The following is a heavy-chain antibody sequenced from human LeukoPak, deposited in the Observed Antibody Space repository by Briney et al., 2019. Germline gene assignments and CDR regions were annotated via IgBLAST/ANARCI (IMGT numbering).Heavy chain of an antibody. J-gene: IGHJ5*02. D-gene: IGHD5-24*01. V-gene: IGHV4-34*01. CDR3: ARARDGYNSWFDP. CDR1: GGSFSGYY. CDR2: INHSGST. Sequence: SETLSLTCAVYGGSFSGYYWSWIRQPPGKGLEWIGEINHSGSTNYNPSLKSRVTISVDTSKNQFSLKLSSVTAADTAVYYCARARDGYNSWFDPWGQGTLVTVSS.